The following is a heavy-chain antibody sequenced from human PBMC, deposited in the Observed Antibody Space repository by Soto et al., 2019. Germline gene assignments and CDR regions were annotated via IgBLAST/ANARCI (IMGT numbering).Heavy chain of an antibody. V-gene: IGHV3-30-3*01. CDR3: ARDYDYVWGGAFDI. Sequence: QVQLVESGGGVVQPGRSLRLSCAASGFTFSSYAMHWVRQAPGKGLEWVAVISYDGSNKYYADSVKGRFTISRDNSKNTLYLQMNSLRAEDTAVYYCARDYDYVWGGAFDIWGQGTMVTVSS. CDR1: GFTFSSYA. J-gene: IGHJ3*02. CDR2: ISYDGSNK. D-gene: IGHD3-16*01.